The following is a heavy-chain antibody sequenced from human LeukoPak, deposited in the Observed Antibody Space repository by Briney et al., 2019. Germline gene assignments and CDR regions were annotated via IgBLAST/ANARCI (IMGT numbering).Heavy chain of an antibody. CDR3: AKGDYSNYTIDY. J-gene: IGHJ4*02. CDR2: ISYDGSNK. D-gene: IGHD4-11*01. Sequence: PGGSLRLSCAASGFTFSSYGMHWVRQAPGEGLEWVAVISYDGSNKYYADSVKGRFTISRDNSKNTLYLQMNSLRAEDTAVYYCAKGDYSNYTIDYWGQGTLVTVSS. V-gene: IGHV3-30*18. CDR1: GFTFSSYG.